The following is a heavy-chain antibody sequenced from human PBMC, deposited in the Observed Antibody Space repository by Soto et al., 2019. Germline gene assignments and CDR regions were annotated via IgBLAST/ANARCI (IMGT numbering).Heavy chain of an antibody. V-gene: IGHV4-34*01. CDR1: GGSFSGYY. CDR2: INHSGST. Sequence: QVQLQQWGAGLLKPSETLSLTCAVYGGSFSGYYWSWIRQPPGKGLEWIGEINHSGSTNYNPSLKSRVTISVDTSKNQLSLKLSSVTAADTAVYYCARGRWYYYDSSGYYYGRPFDYWGQGTLVTVSS. CDR3: ARGRWYYYDSSGYYYGRPFDY. J-gene: IGHJ4*02. D-gene: IGHD3-22*01.